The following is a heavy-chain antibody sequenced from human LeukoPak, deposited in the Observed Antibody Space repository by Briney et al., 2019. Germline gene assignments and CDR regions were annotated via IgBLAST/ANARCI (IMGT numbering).Heavy chain of an antibody. CDR2: VTSSGSNT. Sequence: GGSLRLSCAASGFTFSSYAMGWVRQAPGKGLEWVSLVTSSGSNTYYADSVKGRFTISRDNSKNTLYLQMNSPRAEDTAVYYCAKSRLGYDYWGQGTLVTVSS. CDR3: AKSRLGYDY. J-gene: IGHJ4*02. CDR1: GFTFSSYA. D-gene: IGHD5-12*01. V-gene: IGHV3-23*01.